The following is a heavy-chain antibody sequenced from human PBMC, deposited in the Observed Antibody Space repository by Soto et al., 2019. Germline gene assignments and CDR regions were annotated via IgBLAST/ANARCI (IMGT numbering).Heavy chain of an antibody. CDR2: IDPSDSYT. V-gene: IGHV5-10-1*01. CDR1: GYIFTSYW. CDR3: ARHADSSSPNWFDP. D-gene: IGHD6-6*01. J-gene: IGHJ5*02. Sequence: ESLKISCNGSGYIFTSYWISWVRQMPGKGLEWMGRIDPSDSYTNYSPSFQGHVTISADKSISTAYLQWNSLKASDAAIYYCARHADSSSPNWFDPWGQGTLVTVPS.